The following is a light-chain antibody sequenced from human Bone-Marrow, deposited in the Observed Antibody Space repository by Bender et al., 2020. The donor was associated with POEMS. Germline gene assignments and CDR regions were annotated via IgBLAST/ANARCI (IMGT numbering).Light chain of an antibody. CDR3: QVWDSSSDHHV. J-gene: IGLJ1*01. V-gene: IGLV3-21*04. Sequence: YVLTQSPSVSVAPGETARIPCGGTNIGDKSVHWYQLKPGQAPVLVIYYDSDRPSVIPERFSGSNSGNTATLTISRVEAGDEADYYCQVWDSSSDHHVFATGTKVTVL. CDR1: NIGDKS. CDR2: YDS.